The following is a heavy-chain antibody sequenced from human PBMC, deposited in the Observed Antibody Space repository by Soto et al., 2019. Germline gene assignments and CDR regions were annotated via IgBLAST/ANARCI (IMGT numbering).Heavy chain of an antibody. V-gene: IGHV4-39*01. CDR2: IYYSGST. CDR1: GGSISSSSYY. Sequence: SETLSLTCTVSGGSISSSSYYWGWIRQPPGKGLEWIGSIYYSGSTYYNPSLKSRVTISVDTSKNQFSLKLSSVTAADTAVYYCAREKKWYSSSWALFDYWGQGTLLTVSS. CDR3: AREKKWYSSSWALFDY. D-gene: IGHD6-13*01. J-gene: IGHJ4*02.